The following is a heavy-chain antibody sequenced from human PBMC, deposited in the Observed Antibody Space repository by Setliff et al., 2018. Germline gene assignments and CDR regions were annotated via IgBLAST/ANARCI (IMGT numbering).Heavy chain of an antibody. CDR3: ATTGTYRYFDY. Sequence: SETLSLTCTVSGDSVSSSRFYWAWIRQPPGKGLEWIGNVYYSGMTYSNPSLESRVTMSVETSKNQFSLKLNSVTAADTAVYYCATTGTYRYFDYWGQGSLVTVSS. V-gene: IGHV4-39*01. J-gene: IGHJ4*02. CDR1: GDSVSSSRFY. CDR2: VYYSGMT. D-gene: IGHD1-1*01.